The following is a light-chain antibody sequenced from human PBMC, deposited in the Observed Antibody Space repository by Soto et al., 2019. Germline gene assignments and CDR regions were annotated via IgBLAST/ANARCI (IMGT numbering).Light chain of an antibody. CDR3: QTWVTGILV. CDR1: SGHPNYA. J-gene: IGLJ3*02. Sequence: QSVLTQSPSASASLGASVNLTCTLSSGHPNYAIAWHQQQPGKGPRYLVRVNIDGSHTKGDGIPDRFSGSSSGAERYLTISSLQSEDEADYYCQTWVTGILVFGGGTKVTVL. CDR2: VNIDGSH. V-gene: IGLV4-69*01.